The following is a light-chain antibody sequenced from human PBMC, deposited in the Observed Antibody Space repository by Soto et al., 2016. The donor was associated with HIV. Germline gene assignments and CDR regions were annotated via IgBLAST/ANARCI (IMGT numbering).Light chain of an antibody. J-gene: IGKJ2*01. CDR1: QGISNY. Sequence: VIRMTQSPSLLSASTGDRVTISCRMSQGISNYLAWYQQKPGKAPELLIYAASTLQSGVPSRFSGSGSGTDFTLTISCPQSEDFATYYCQQYYSFPYTFGLGDQAGD. CDR3: QQYYSFPYT. CDR2: AAS. V-gene: IGKV1D-8*01.